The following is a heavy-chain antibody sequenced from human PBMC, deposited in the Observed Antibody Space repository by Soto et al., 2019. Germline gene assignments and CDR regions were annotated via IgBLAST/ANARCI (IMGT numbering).Heavy chain of an antibody. J-gene: IGHJ1*01. D-gene: IGHD1-26*01. CDR3: ARDMPYAAGSLAGCEY. CDR1: VDSIAGSY. CDR2: IYHSGTT. Sequence: SKTLSLTCTFSVDSIAGSYWSCIRHPPGKTLEWIGYIYHSGTTTYNPSLKSRVSISVDTSKNQFSLRLTSVIAADTAVYYCARDMPYAAGSLAGCEY. V-gene: IGHV4-59*01.